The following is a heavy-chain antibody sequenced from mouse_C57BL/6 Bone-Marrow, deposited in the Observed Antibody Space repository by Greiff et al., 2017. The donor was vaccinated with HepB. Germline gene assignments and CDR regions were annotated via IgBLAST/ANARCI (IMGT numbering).Heavy chain of an antibody. CDR3: TGRWLLSWFAY. V-gene: IGHV1-15*01. J-gene: IGHJ3*01. CDR1: GYTFTDYE. Sequence: VQLQQSGAELVRPGASVTLSCKASGYTFTDYEMHWVKQTPVHGLEWIGAIDPETGGTAYNQKFKGKAILTADKSSSTAFVELRILTSESAAVYDCTGRWLLSWFAYWGQGTLVTVSA. D-gene: IGHD2-3*01. CDR2: IDPETGGT.